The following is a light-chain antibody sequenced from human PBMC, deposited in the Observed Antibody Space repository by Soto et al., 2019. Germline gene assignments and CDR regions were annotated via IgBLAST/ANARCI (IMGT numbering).Light chain of an antibody. Sequence: QSVLTQPASVSGSPGQSITISCTGTSSDVGGYNYVSWFQQHPGKAPKLIIYDVSARPSGVSNRFSGSKSGNTASLTISGLQAGDEADYYCSSYTPSGFVFGPGTKLTVL. CDR3: SSYTPSGFV. J-gene: IGLJ1*01. V-gene: IGLV2-14*01. CDR1: SSDVGGYNY. CDR2: DVS.